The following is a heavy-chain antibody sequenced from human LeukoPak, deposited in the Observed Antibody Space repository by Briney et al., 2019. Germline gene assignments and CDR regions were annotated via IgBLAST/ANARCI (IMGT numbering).Heavy chain of an antibody. Sequence: SETLSLTCTVSGGSISSGGYYGSWIRQHPGKGLEWIGYIYYSGSTYYNPSLKSRVTISVDTSKNQFSLKLSSVTAADTAVYYCAREVTTVAYFDYWGQGTLVTVSS. V-gene: IGHV4-31*03. CDR1: GGSISSGGYY. CDR3: AREVTTVAYFDY. J-gene: IGHJ4*02. D-gene: IGHD4-23*01. CDR2: IYYSGST.